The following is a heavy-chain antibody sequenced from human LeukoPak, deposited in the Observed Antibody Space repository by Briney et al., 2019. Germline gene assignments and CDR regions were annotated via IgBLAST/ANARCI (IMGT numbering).Heavy chain of an antibody. D-gene: IGHD2-21*02. CDR2: ITSSGKYI. CDR3: ARHRGRLLLFRGPFDY. CDR1: GFTFRTYT. V-gene: IGHV3-21*01. Sequence: GSLRLSCAASGFTFRTYTMSWVRQAPGKGLEWVSSITSSGKYIYYADSVKGRFTISRDNAKNSLYLQMNSLRAEDTAVYYCARHRGRLLLFRGPFDYWGQGTLVTVSS. J-gene: IGHJ4*02.